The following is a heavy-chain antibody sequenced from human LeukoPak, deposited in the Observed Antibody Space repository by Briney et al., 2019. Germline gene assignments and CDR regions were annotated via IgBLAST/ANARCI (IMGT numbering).Heavy chain of an antibody. CDR3: AREALDIVVVPAAEYHYYYYMDV. CDR1: GYTFTSYG. V-gene: IGHV1-18*01. Sequence: ASVKVSCKASGYTFTSYGISWVRQAPGQGLEWMGWISAYNGNTDYAQKLQGRVTITTDTSTSTAYMELRSLRSDDTAVYYCAREALDIVVVPAAEYHYYYYMDVWGKGTTVTVSS. CDR2: ISAYNGNT. D-gene: IGHD2-2*01. J-gene: IGHJ6*03.